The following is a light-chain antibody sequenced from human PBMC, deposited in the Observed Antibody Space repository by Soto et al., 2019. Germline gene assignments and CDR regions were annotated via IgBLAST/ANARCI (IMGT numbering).Light chain of an antibody. CDR2: GAS. Sequence: EIVMTQSPATLSVSPGERATLSCRASQSVSSNLAWYQQKPGLAPRLLIYGASTRATGIPARFSGSGSGTEFTLTISSLQSEDFAVYYCQQYNNWPPWTFGPGTKVEIK. J-gene: IGKJ1*01. CDR1: QSVSSN. CDR3: QQYNNWPPWT. V-gene: IGKV3-15*01.